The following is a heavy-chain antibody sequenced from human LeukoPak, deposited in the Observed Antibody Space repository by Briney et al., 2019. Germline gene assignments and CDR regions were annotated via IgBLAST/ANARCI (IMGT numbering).Heavy chain of an antibody. Sequence: GGSLRLSCAASGFTFSSYGMHWVRQAPGKGLEWVAVISYDGSNKYYADSVKGRFTISRDNSKNTLYLQMNSLRAEDTAVYYCAKDRATIFGVVIIAYYYYGMDVWGQGTTVTVSS. V-gene: IGHV3-30*18. CDR1: GFTFSSYG. J-gene: IGHJ6*02. CDR3: AKDRATIFGVVIIAYYYYGMDV. CDR2: ISYDGSNK. D-gene: IGHD3-3*01.